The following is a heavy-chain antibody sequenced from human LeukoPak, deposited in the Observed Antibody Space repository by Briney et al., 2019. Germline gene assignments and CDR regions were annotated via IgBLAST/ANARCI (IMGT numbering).Heavy chain of an antibody. J-gene: IGHJ4*02. D-gene: IGHD1-26*01. CDR2: ISPTYT. CDR1: GFTFSSFE. Sequence: PGGSLRLSCAASGFTFSSFEMNWVRQAPGKGLEWVSKISPTYTNYADSVKGRFTVSRDDAKNSLSLQMNSLRADDTAIYYCARLSGNYRFDYWGQGTLVTVSS. CDR3: ARLSGNYRFDY. V-gene: IGHV3-48*03.